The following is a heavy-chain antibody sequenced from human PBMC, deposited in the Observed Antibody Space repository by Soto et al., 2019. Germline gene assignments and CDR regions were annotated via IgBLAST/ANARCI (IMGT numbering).Heavy chain of an antibody. CDR3: ARDMYSSSSVRYYYSMDV. V-gene: IGHV3-13*01. J-gene: IGHJ6*02. D-gene: IGHD6-6*01. CDR1: GFTFSSYD. CDR2: IGTAGDT. Sequence: PGGSLRLSCAASGFTFSSYDMHWVRQATGKGLERVSAIGTAGDTYYPGSVKGRFTISRENAKNSLYLQMKSLRAEDTALFYCARDMYSSSSVRYYYSMDVWGQGTTVTVSS.